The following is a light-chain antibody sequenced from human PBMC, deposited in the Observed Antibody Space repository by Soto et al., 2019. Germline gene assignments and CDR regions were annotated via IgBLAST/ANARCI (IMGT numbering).Light chain of an antibody. Sequence: QSVLTQPASVSGSPGQSITISCTGTSSDVGSYNLVSWYQQHPGKAPQLLIYEDNKRPSGVSIRFSGSKSGNTASLTISGLRDEDEADYHCCSFVDVFTYVFGTGTKLTVL. J-gene: IGLJ1*01. CDR3: CSFVDVFTYV. V-gene: IGLV2-23*01. CDR1: SSDVGSYNL. CDR2: EDN.